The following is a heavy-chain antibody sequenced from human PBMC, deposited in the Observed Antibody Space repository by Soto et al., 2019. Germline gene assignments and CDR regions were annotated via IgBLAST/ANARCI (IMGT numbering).Heavy chain of an antibody. J-gene: IGHJ4*02. D-gene: IGHD3-3*01. V-gene: IGHV4-4*07. CDR3: ARGDQDVWSGPFDY. CDR2: IDTSGST. Sequence: SETLSLTFTVSGGSISNYCCTWIRQPAGKGLEWIGRIDTSGSTNYNPSLKSRVTMSVDTSKQEFSLKLSSVTAADTALYYCARGDQDVWSGPFDYWGRGALVTVSS. CDR1: GGSISNYC.